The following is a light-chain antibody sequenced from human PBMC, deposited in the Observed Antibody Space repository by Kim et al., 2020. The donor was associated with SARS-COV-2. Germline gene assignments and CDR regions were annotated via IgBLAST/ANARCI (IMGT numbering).Light chain of an antibody. V-gene: IGKV3-20*01. CDR3: KQYGSPLRT. CDR2: GAY. Sequence: GERANVACRASQSETNNYLAWDQQKPGQAPRSIIYGAYRRASGVPDRFSGSGSGTDFTLTISRLDPEDFAVYYCKQYGSPLRTFGGGTKVEIK. J-gene: IGKJ4*01. CDR1: QSETNNY.